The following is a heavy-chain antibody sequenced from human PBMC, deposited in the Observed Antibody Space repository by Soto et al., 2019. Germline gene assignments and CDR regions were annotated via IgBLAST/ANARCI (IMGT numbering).Heavy chain of an antibody. CDR3: ARGTYYYDSSGYPMFDY. J-gene: IGHJ4*02. Sequence: TLSLTCTVSGGSISSGGYYWSWIRQHPGKGLEWIGYIYYSGSTYYNPSLKSRVTISVDTSKNQFSLKMSSVTAADTAVYYCARGTYYYDSSGYPMFDYWGQGTLVTVP. CDR2: IYYSGST. CDR1: GGSISSGGYY. D-gene: IGHD3-22*01. V-gene: IGHV4-31*02.